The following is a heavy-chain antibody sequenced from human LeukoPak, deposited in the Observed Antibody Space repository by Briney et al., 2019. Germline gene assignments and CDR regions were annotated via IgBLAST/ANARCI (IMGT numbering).Heavy chain of an antibody. D-gene: IGHD3-22*01. J-gene: IGHJ1*01. CDR3: ARDRLLYYYDSGPTGHFQH. Sequence: GGSLRLSCAASGFTFEDHAMNWVRQVPGKGLEWVSGINGNGGSTGYADSVKGRFTISRDNAKNSLYLQMSSLRADDTAVYYCARDRLLYYYDSGPTGHFQHWGQGTLVTV. CDR1: GFTFEDHA. CDR2: INGNGGST. V-gene: IGHV3-20*04.